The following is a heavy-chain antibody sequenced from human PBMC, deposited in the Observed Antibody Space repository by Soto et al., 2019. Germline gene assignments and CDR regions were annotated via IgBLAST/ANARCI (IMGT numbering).Heavy chain of an antibody. CDR2: INQDGRIR. D-gene: IGHD5-18*01. V-gene: IGHV3-7*01. Sequence: GGSLRLSCAASGFTFSRYWMSWVRQAPGKGPEFVGHINQDGRIRSYVDSVRGRFNISRDNAKNSVFLQMNSLRAEDTALYYCARDTGYSAFDVWGHGTLVTVSS. CDR3: ARDTGYSAFDV. CDR1: GFTFSRYW. J-gene: IGHJ3*01.